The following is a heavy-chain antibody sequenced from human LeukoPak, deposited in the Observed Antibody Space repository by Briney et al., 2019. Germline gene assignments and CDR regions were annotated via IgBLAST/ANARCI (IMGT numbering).Heavy chain of an antibody. CDR2: ISGSGGST. D-gene: IGHD3-22*01. J-gene: IGHJ4*02. V-gene: IGHV3-23*01. CDR3: AKDQYDSSGPFDN. CDR1: GFTFSSYK. Sequence: GGSLRLSCAASGFTFSSYKMIWVRQAPGKGLEWVSLISGSGGSTKYADSVKGRFTISRDNSKNTLYLQMNSLRAEDTAVYYCAKDQYDSSGPFDNWGQGTLVTVSS.